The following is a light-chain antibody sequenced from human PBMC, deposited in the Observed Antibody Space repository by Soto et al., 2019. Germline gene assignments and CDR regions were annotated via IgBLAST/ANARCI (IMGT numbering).Light chain of an antibody. V-gene: IGKV3-20*01. Sequence: DIVLTQSPGTLSLSPGERATLSCRASQSVSSSYLAWYQQKPGQAPRLLIYGASSRATCIPHRFSGSGSGTDFTLTSSRLEREDFAVYYCQQYGSLPRTFGQGTKLEIK. J-gene: IGKJ1*01. CDR2: GAS. CDR1: QSVSSSY. CDR3: QQYGSLPRT.